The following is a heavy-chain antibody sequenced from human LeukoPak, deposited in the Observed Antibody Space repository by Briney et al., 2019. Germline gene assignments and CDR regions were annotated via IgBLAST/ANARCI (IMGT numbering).Heavy chain of an antibody. Sequence: TGGSLRLSCTASGFTFGDYAMSWFRQAPGKGLVWVSRINSDGSSTSYADSVKGRFTISRDNAKNTLYLQMNSLRAEDTAVYYCARDQTGMDVWGQGTTVTVSS. J-gene: IGHJ6*02. CDR2: INSDGSST. CDR1: GFTFGDYA. V-gene: IGHV3-74*01. CDR3: ARDQTGMDV.